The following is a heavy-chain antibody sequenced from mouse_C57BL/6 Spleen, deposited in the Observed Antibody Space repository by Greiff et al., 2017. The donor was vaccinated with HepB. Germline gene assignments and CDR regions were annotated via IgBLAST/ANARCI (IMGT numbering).Heavy chain of an antibody. CDR1: GYSITSGYY. CDR2: ISYDGSN. D-gene: IGHD2-3*01. J-gene: IGHJ4*01. CDR3: ATDGYSYAMDY. Sequence: EVQLVESGPGLVKPSQSLSLTCSVTGYSITSGYYWNWIRQFPGNKLEWMGYISYDGSNNYNPSLKNRISITRDTSKNQFFLKLNSVTTEDTATYYCATDGYSYAMDYWGQGTSVTVSS. V-gene: IGHV3-6*01.